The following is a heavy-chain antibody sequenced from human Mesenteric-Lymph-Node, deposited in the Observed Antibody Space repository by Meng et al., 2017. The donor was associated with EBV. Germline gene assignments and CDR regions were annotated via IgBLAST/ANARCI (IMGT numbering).Heavy chain of an antibody. Sequence: ITLKESGPTLVTPRQHLTLTCTFAGFSPSTSGVGVGWIRQPPGKALEWLALIYWYDDKRYSPSLKSRLTITKDTSKNQVVLTMTNMDPVDTATYYWARRPYSWNFDFWGQGTLVTVSS. D-gene: IGHD1-26*01. CDR1: GFSPSTSGVG. CDR2: IYWYDDK. CDR3: ARRPYSWNFDF. V-gene: IGHV2-5*01. J-gene: IGHJ4*02.